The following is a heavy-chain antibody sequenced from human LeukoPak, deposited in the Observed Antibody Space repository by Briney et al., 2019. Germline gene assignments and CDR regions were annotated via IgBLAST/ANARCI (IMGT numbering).Heavy chain of an antibody. V-gene: IGHV4-39*01. CDR1: GGSISSYY. CDR3: ARSVYYDSSGYGY. D-gene: IGHD3-22*01. CDR2: IYYSDSGKM. Sequence: SETLSLTCTVSGGSISSYYWGWIRQPPGKGLEWIGSIYYSDSGKMYYNPSLKSRVTISADTSKNQFSLKVSSVTAADTAVYYCARSVYYDSSGYGYWGQGTLVTVSS. J-gene: IGHJ4*02.